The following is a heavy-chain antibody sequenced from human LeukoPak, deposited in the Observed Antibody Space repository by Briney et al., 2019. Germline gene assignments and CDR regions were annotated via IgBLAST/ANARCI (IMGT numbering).Heavy chain of an antibody. V-gene: IGHV4-59*08. CDR2: IYYTGST. J-gene: IGHJ5*02. Sequence: SETLSLTCTVSGGSISSYYWSWIRQPPGKGLEWIGYIYYTGSTKYNPSLKSRVTISVDTSKNQFSLKLSPMTAADTAVYYCARHPEWDREAGSTWGQGTLVTVSS. CDR1: GGSISSYY. D-gene: IGHD3-10*01. CDR3: ARHPEWDREAGST.